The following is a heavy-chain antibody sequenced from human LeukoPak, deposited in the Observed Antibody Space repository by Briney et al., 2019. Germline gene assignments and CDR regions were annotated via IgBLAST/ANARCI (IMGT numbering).Heavy chain of an antibody. CDR3: KAREYSDGRDAFEI. J-gene: IGHJ3*02. D-gene: IGHD5-18*01. CDR2: VWADENNK. CDR1: GFTFSVYG. V-gene: IGHV3-33*01. Sequence: GRSLRLSCAASGFTFSVYGMHWVRQAPGRGLEWVAVVWADENNKYYADSVKGRFTISRDNSKNTLYLQVNSLRAEDTAVYYCKAREYSDGRDAFEIWGQGTMVTVSS.